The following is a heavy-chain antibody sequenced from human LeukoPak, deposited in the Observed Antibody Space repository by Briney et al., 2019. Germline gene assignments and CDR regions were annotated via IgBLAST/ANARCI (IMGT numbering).Heavy chain of an antibody. Sequence: GGSLRLSCAASGFTFSDYYMSWIRQAPGKGLEWVSYISSSGSTIYYADSVKGRFTISRDNAKNSLYLQMNSLRAEDTGVYYCARVWREYYYDSSGYYDCWGQGTLVTVSS. J-gene: IGHJ4*02. CDR3: ARVWREYYYDSSGYYDC. CDR2: ISSSGSTI. CDR1: GFTFSDYY. V-gene: IGHV3-11*01. D-gene: IGHD3-22*01.